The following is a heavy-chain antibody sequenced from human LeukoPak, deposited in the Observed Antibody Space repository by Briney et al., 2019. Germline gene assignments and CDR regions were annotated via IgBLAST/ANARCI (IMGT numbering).Heavy chain of an antibody. Sequence: GGSLRLSCAASGFTFDDYAMHWVRQAPGKGLEWVAVISHDGSNKYYADSVKGRFTISRGNSQNTLYLQMNSLRAEDTAVYYCAKAAFGELLDLHFDYWGQGTLVTVSS. J-gene: IGHJ4*02. D-gene: IGHD3-10*01. CDR1: GFTFDDYA. CDR3: AKAAFGELLDLHFDY. CDR2: ISHDGSNK. V-gene: IGHV3-30*18.